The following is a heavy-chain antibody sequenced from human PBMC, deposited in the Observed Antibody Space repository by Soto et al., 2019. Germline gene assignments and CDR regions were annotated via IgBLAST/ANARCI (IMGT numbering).Heavy chain of an antibody. V-gene: IGHV1-18*01. Sequence: QVQLVQSGAEVKKPGASVKVSCKVSGYTFTSYGISWVRQAPGQGLEWMGWISAYNGNTNYAQRLQGRVTLTTDTYTSTAHMELRSLSSDDTAVYFCARDPALDVNTAKRFDYWGQGTLVTVSS. J-gene: IGHJ4*02. D-gene: IGHD5-18*01. CDR3: ARDPALDVNTAKRFDY. CDR2: ISAYNGNT. CDR1: GYTFTSYG.